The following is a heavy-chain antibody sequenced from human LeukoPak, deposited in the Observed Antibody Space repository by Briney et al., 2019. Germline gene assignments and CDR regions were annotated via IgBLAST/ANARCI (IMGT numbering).Heavy chain of an antibody. J-gene: IGHJ4*02. Sequence: TPGGSLRLSCAASGFTFSDYYMSWIRQAPGKGLEWVSYISSSGSTIYYADSVKGRFTISRDNAKNSLYLQMNSLRAEDTAVYYCAKDLTLLGYCSGGSCIPFDYWGQGTLVTVSS. D-gene: IGHD2-15*01. CDR1: GFTFSDYY. V-gene: IGHV3-11*01. CDR2: ISSSGSTI. CDR3: AKDLTLLGYCSGGSCIPFDY.